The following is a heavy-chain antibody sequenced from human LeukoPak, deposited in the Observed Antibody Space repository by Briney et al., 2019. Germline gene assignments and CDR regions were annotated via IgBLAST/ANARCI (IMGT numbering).Heavy chain of an antibody. V-gene: IGHV3-66*02. D-gene: IGHD5-12*01. CDR1: GFTVSSNY. CDR3: ARDFGGLRYFDY. Sequence: GGSLRLSCAASGFTVSSNYMSWVRQAPGVGLEWVSVIYSGGSTYYADSVKGRFTIPRDNSKNTLYLQMNSLRAEDTAVYYCARDFGGLRYFDYWGQGTLVTVSS. J-gene: IGHJ4*02. CDR2: IYSGGST.